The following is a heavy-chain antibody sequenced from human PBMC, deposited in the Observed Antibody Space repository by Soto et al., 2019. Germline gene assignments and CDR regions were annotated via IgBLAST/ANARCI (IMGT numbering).Heavy chain of an antibody. Sequence: QLQLQESGPGLVKPSETLSLTCTVSGGSISSSSYYWGWIRQPPGKGLEWIGSIYYSGSTYYNPSLKSRVTISVDTSKNQFSLKLSSVTAADTAVYYCARHHPRGPWIAAAPYYFDYWGQGTLVTVSS. CDR3: ARHHPRGPWIAAAPYYFDY. J-gene: IGHJ4*02. D-gene: IGHD6-13*01. CDR1: GGSISSSSYY. CDR2: IYYSGST. V-gene: IGHV4-39*01.